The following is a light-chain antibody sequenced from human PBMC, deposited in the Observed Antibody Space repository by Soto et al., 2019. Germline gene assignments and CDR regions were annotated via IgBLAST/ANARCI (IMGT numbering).Light chain of an antibody. CDR1: QDISRY. J-gene: IGKJ3*01. Sequence: DIQLTQSPSFLSASVGDRVTITCRASQDISRYLACYQQKAGKAHKLLIYAASTFQKRDPSRFSGSGSGTEFTHTISSLQPVDFATYFCQQLNTYPLFTFGPGTEVDI. V-gene: IGKV1-9*01. CDR2: AAS. CDR3: QQLNTYPLFT.